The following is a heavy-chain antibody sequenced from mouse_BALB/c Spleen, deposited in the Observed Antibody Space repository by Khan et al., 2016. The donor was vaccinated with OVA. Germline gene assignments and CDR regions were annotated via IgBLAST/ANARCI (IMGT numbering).Heavy chain of an antibody. J-gene: IGHJ2*02. CDR1: GYSITSYYA. CDR3: ARIYGGDFDY. D-gene: IGHD1-1*01. V-gene: IGHV3-2*02. CDR2: ISYSGNT. Sequence: QLEESGPGLVKPSQSLSLTCTATGYSITSYYAWNWIRQFPGNKLEWMGFISYSGNTKYNPSLKSRISITRDKSRNQFFLQLNSVTIEDTATYYCARIYGGDFDYWGQGTSLTVSS.